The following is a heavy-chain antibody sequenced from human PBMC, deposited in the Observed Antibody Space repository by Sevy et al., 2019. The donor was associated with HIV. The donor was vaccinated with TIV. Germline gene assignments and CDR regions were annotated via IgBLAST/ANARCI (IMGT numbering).Heavy chain of an antibody. D-gene: IGHD5-12*01. V-gene: IGHV4-59*01. CDR3: ARESGGYSGYDSGGYFDY. CDR1: GGSISSYY. J-gene: IGHJ4*02. Sequence: SETLSLTCTVSGGSISSYYWSWIRQPPGKGLEWIGCIYYSGSTNYNPSLKSRVTISVDTSKNQFSLKLSSVTAADTAVYYCARESGGYSGYDSGGYFDYWGQGTLVTVSS. CDR2: IYYSGST.